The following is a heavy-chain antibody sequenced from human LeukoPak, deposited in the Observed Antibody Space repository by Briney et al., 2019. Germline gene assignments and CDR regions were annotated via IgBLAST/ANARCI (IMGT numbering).Heavy chain of an antibody. D-gene: IGHD5-24*01. CDR2: INPNSGGT. CDR3: ARDLAFGEMVTNRGAFDI. V-gene: IGHV1-2*02. Sequence: GASVKLSCKASGYTFTGYYMHWVRQAPGQGLEWMGWINPNSGGTNYAQKFQGRVTMTTDTSISTAYMELSRLRSDDTAVYYCARDLAFGEMVTNRGAFDIWGQGTMVTVSS. CDR1: GYTFTGYY. J-gene: IGHJ3*02.